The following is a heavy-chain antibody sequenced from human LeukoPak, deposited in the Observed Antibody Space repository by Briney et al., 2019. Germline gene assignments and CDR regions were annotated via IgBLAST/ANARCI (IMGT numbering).Heavy chain of an antibody. J-gene: IGHJ4*02. CDR3: ASPITYTSSWPLGY. V-gene: IGHV4-59*08. Sequence: SETLSLTCTVSGGSISSYYWSWIRQPPGKGLEWIGYIYYSGSTNYNPSLKSRVTISVDTSKNQFSLKLTYVTAADTAFYYCASPITYTSSWPLGYWGQGALVAVSS. D-gene: IGHD6-13*01. CDR1: GGSISSYY. CDR2: IYYSGST.